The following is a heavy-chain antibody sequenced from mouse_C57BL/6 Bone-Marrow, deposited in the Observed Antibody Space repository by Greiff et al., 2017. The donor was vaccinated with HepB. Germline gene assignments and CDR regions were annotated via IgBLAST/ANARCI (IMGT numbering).Heavy chain of an antibody. J-gene: IGHJ1*03. D-gene: IGHD2-1*01. Sequence: QVQLQQPGAELVKPGASVKLSCKASGYTFTSYWMHWVKQRPGQGLEWIGMIHPNSGSTNYNEKLKSKATLTVDKSYSTAYMQLSSLTSEDSAVYYCARVMVTWYFDVWGTGTTVTVSS. V-gene: IGHV1-64*01. CDR3: ARVMVTWYFDV. CDR2: IHPNSGST. CDR1: GYTFTSYW.